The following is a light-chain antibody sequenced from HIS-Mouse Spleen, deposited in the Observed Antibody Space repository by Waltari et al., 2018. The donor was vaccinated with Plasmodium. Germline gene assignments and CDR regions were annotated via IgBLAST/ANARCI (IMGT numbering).Light chain of an antibody. CDR3: SSYAGSNNLV. Sequence: QSALTQPPSPSGPPRQSVTISCTGTRSDLGGYNYVSWYQQHPGKAPKPMIYEVSKRPSGVPDRFSGSKSGNTASLTVSGLQAEDEADYYCSSYAGSNNLVFGGGTKLTVL. CDR1: RSDLGGYNY. V-gene: IGLV2-8*01. CDR2: EVS. J-gene: IGLJ2*01.